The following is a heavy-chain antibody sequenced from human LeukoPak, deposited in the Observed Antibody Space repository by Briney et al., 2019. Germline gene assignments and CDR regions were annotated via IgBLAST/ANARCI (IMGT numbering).Heavy chain of an antibody. V-gene: IGHV6-1*01. CDR2: TYYRSQWYN. Sequence: SQTLSLSCAISGDSVSSNNAAWNWIRQSPSRGLEWLGRTYYRSQWYNDYALSVKGRMIINPDTSKNQFSLQLNSVTPEDTAVYYCARDYVTATAFRFDPWGQGNLVTVSS. J-gene: IGHJ5*02. CDR3: ARDYVTATAFRFDP. D-gene: IGHD2-15*01. CDR1: GDSVSSNNAA.